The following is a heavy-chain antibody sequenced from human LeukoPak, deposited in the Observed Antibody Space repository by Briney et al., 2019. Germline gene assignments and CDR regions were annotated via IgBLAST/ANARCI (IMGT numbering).Heavy chain of an antibody. D-gene: IGHD5-12*01. V-gene: IGHV3-23*01. CDR2: ISGSGDTT. J-gene: IGHJ4*02. CDR3: AKDREGLSSGYDLEYFDY. Sequence: GGSLRLSCAASGFTFSSNAMNWVRQAPGKGLEWVSAISGSGDTTYYADSVKGRFTISRDNSKNTLFLQMNSLRAEDTAVYYCAKDREGLSSGYDLEYFDYWGQGTLVTVSS. CDR1: GFTFSSNA.